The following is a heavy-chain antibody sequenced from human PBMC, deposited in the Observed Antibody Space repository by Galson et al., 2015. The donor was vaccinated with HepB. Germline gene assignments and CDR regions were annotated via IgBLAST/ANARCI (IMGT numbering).Heavy chain of an antibody. J-gene: IGHJ6*02. CDR2: ISAYNGNT. V-gene: IGHV1-18*01. CDR3: ARAPYCSSTSCYKYYYGMDV. Sequence: SVKVSCKASGYTFTSYGISWVRQAPGQGLEWMGWISAYNGNTNYAQKLQGRVTMTTDTPTSTAYMELRSLRSDDTAVYYCARAPYCSSTSCYKYYYGMDVWGQGTTVTVSS. CDR1: GYTFTSYG. D-gene: IGHD2-2*02.